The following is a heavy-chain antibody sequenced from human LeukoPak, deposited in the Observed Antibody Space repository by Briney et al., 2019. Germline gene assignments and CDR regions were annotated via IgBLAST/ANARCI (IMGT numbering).Heavy chain of an antibody. Sequence: ASVKVSCKASGGTFSSYAISWVRQAPGQGLEWMGGIIPIFGTANYAQKFQGRVTITADESTSTAYMELSSLRSDDTAVYYCARDGGYCSGGSCYLGWYFDLWGRGTLVTVSS. V-gene: IGHV1-69*13. J-gene: IGHJ2*01. CDR3: ARDGGYCSGGSCYLGWYFDL. D-gene: IGHD2-15*01. CDR2: IIPIFGTA. CDR1: GGTFSSYA.